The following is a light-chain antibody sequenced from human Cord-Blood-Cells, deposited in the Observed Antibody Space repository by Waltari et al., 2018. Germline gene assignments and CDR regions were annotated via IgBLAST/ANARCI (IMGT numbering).Light chain of an antibody. V-gene: IGLV2-23*01. CDR2: EGS. J-gene: IGLJ2*01. CDR3: CSYAGSSTVV. Sequence: QSALTPPASVSGSPGQSITISCTGTSSHVGSYTLVSWYQQHPGKAPKLMIYEGSKRPSGVSNRFSGSKSGNTASLTISGLQAEDEADYYCCSYAGSSTVVFGGGTKLTVL. CDR1: SSHVGSYTL.